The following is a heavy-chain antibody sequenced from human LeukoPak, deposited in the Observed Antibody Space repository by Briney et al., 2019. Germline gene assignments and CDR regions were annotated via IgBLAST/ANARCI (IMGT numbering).Heavy chain of an antibody. D-gene: IGHD3-22*01. CDR2: IIPIFGTA. CDR1: GGTFSSYA. Sequence: SVKVSCKASGGTFSSYAISWVRQAPGQGLEWMGGIIPIFGTANYAQKFQGRVTITADESTSTAYMELKNLRSDDTAVYYCARTPGMVVVKTFYCMDVWGQGTTVTVSS. J-gene: IGHJ6*02. V-gene: IGHV1-69*13. CDR3: ARTPGMVVVKTFYCMDV.